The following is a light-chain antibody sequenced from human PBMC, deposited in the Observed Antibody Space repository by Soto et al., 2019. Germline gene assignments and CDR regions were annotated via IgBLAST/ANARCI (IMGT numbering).Light chain of an antibody. Sequence: EIVLTQSPGTLSLSPGERVTLSCRASQSVSGSYLAWYQQRPGQAPRLLIYGASSRPTGIPDRFSGSGSGTDFTLTISRLEPEDFAVYYCQQYGSSPITFAQGTRLEIK. V-gene: IGKV3-20*01. CDR2: GAS. CDR1: QSVSGSY. J-gene: IGKJ5*01. CDR3: QQYGSSPIT.